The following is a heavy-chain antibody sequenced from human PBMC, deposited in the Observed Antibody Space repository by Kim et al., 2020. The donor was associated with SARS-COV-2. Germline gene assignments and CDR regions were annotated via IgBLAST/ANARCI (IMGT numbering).Heavy chain of an antibody. V-gene: IGHV4-39*01. J-gene: IGHJ5*01. CDR1: DDSIHKTNYY. Sequence: SETLSLTCTVSDDSIHKTNYYWAWIRQTPGTVLEWVATIDFYGNTYSGPSLRSRVTLSLDTSTNRFSLRLTSVTAADTALYYCAGFVASVTYFPGEDWF. CDR3: AGFVASVTYFPGEDWF. CDR2: IDFYGNT. D-gene: IGHD4-17*01.